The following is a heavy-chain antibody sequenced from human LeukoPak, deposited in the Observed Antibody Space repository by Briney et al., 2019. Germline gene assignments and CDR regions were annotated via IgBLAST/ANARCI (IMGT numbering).Heavy chain of an antibody. D-gene: IGHD3-3*01. CDR3: AKDPKWRPHDFWSGYGDY. V-gene: IGHV3-30*04. Sequence: GGSLRLSCAASGFSFTKYAMDWVRQAPGKGLEWVAIISKDGIMRYYADSVKGRFTISRDNSKNTLYLQMNSLRAEDTAVYYCAKDPKWRPHDFWSGYGDYWGQGTLVTVSS. CDR2: ISKDGIMR. J-gene: IGHJ4*02. CDR1: GFSFTKYA.